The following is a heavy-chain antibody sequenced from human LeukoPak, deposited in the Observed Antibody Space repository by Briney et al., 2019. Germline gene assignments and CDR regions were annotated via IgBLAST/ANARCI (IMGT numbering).Heavy chain of an antibody. V-gene: IGHV1-69*05. J-gene: IGHJ3*02. D-gene: IGHD3-22*01. CDR3: AGFFYDTSGDAFDI. CDR2: FIPIYGSP. Sequence: VASVKVSCKASVPTFTSYAINWVRQAPGQGLEWMVGFIPIYGSPTYAQNFQGRVTYTTDEPTYTAYMELTNLKSDDTAVCFCAGFFYDTSGDAFDIWGQGTMVTVSS. CDR1: VPTFTSYA.